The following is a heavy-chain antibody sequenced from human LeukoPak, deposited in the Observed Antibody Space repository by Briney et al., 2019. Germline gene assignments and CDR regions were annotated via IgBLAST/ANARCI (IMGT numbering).Heavy chain of an antibody. V-gene: IGHV1-2*02. J-gene: IGHJ4*02. D-gene: IGHD3-10*01. CDR2: INPNSGGT. Sequence: GASVKVSCKASGYTFTGYYMHWVRQAPGQGLEWMGWINPNSGGTNYAQKFQGRVTMTRDTSISTAYMELSRLRSDDTAVYYCARGLWFGELLGLHGFDYWGQGTLVTVSS. CDR3: ARGLWFGELLGLHGFDY. CDR1: GYTFTGYY.